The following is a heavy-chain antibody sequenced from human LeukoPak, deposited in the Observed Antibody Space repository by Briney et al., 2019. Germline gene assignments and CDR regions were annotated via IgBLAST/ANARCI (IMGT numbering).Heavy chain of an antibody. J-gene: IGHJ4*02. D-gene: IGHD2-15*01. Sequence: SDTLSLTCAVSGYSISTSNWWGWIRQPPGKGLEWIGYIYYSGTAYYLPSLKSRVTMSVDTSKNQFSLKLSSVTAVDTAVYYCATTTGGSSHFDFWGQGTLVTVSS. CDR3: ATTTGGSSHFDF. V-gene: IGHV4-28*01. CDR2: IYYSGTA. CDR1: GYSISTSNW.